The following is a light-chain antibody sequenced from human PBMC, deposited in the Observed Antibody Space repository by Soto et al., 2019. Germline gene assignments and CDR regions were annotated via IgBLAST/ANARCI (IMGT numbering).Light chain of an antibody. CDR2: AAS. CDR3: QQSNTTPWT. J-gene: IGKJ1*01. Sequence: DIQMTQSPSSLSASVGDSVTIACRASQNIDIYLNWYQQKPGKVPKLLIYAASGLQTGVPSRFSGGGSGTDFTLTISSLQPDDFATYFCQQSNTTPWTFGQGTKVDIK. V-gene: IGKV1-39*01. CDR1: QNIDIY.